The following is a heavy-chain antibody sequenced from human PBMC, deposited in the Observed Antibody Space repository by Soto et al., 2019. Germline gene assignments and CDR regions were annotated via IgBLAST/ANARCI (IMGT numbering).Heavy chain of an antibody. V-gene: IGHV3-74*01. D-gene: IGHD3-10*01. J-gene: IGHJ4*02. CDR1: GFVFEMYW. Sequence: DVQLVESGGGLVQPGGSARLSCAASGFVFEMYWMHWVRQAPGQGLEWVSRISDDGTTIHYADSVKGRFTISRDNAQNTLFLEMTALRDEDTAVYYCVRGPRPSSIGPGAFWGQGSPVTVSS. CDR3: VRGPRPSSIGPGAF. CDR2: ISDDGTTI.